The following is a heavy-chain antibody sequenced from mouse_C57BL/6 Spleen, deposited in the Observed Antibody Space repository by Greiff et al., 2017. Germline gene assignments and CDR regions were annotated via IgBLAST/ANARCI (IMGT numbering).Heavy chain of an antibody. CDR2: ISSGSSTI. J-gene: IGHJ4*01. CDR1: GFTFSDYG. D-gene: IGHD2-4*01. Sequence: EVKLQESGGGLVKPGGSLKLSCAASGFTFSDYGMHWVRQAPEKGLEWVAYISSGSSTIYYADTVKGRFTISRDNAKNTLFLQMTSLRSEDTAMYYCARNYGENYYAMDYWGQGTSVTVSS. CDR3: ARNYGENYYAMDY. V-gene: IGHV5-17*01.